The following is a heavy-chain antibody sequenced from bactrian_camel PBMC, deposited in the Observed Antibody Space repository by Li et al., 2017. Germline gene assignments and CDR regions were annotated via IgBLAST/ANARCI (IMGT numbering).Heavy chain of an antibody. J-gene: IGHJ6*01. D-gene: IGHD1*01. V-gene: IGHV3S67*01. CDR1: GYKHSSYC. Sequence: VQLVESGGGSVQTGGSLTLACAASGYKHSSYCLGWFREAPGKRREKVATLDSDGTTFYADTVKGRFTISRDNAKNTLYLELNSLKTEDTAMYYCAIAYFLAPSSPWGQGTQVTVS. CDR3: AIAYFLAPSSP. CDR2: LDSDGTT.